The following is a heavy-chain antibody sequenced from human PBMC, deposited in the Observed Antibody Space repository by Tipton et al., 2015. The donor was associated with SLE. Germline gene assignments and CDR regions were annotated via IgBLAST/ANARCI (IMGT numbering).Heavy chain of an antibody. CDR1: GGSFSGYY. V-gene: IGHV4-34*01. CDR3: AREPSVATVVEGAFDI. D-gene: IGHD5-12*01. CDR2: INHSGST. J-gene: IGHJ3*02. Sequence: AGLVKPSETLSPTCAVYGGSFSGYYWSWIRQPPGKGLEWIGEINHSGSTNYNPSLKSRVTISVDTSKNQFSLKLSSVTAADTAVYYCAREPSVATVVEGAFDIWGQGAMVTVSS.